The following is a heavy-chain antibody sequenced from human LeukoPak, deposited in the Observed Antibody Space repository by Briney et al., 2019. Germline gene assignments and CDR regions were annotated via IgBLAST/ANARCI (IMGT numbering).Heavy chain of an antibody. Sequence: GGTLRLSCAASGFTFSSYGMSWVRQAPGKGLEWVSAISGSGGSTYYADSVKGRFTISRDNSKNTLYLQMNSLRAEDTAVYYCAKADNYYQFFDYWGQGTLVTVSS. V-gene: IGHV3-23*01. CDR3: AKADNYYQFFDY. D-gene: IGHD3-10*01. CDR1: GFTFSSYG. J-gene: IGHJ4*02. CDR2: ISGSGGST.